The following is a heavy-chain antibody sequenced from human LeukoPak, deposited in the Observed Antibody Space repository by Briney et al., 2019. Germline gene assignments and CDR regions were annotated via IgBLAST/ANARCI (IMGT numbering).Heavy chain of an antibody. Sequence: GGSLRLSCAASGFTFSSYWMSWVRQAPGKGLEWVANIKQDGSEKYYVDSVKGRFTISRDNAKNSLYLQMNSLRAEDTAVYYCARYPSIAARTFYYYYYMDVWGKGTTVTVSS. CDR2: IKQDGSEK. D-gene: IGHD6-6*01. CDR3: ARYPSIAARTFYYYYYMDV. J-gene: IGHJ6*03. V-gene: IGHV3-7*01. CDR1: GFTFSSYW.